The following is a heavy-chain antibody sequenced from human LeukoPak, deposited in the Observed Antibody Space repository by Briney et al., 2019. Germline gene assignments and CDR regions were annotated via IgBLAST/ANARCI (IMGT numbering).Heavy chain of an antibody. Sequence: SETLSLTCTVSGGSISRYYWSWIRQPPGKGLEWIGYIYSGSTDYNPSLKSRVTISVDTSKNQFSLKLTSVTAADTAVYYCARAANKDGYNSNVDYWGQGTLVTVSS. CDR2: IYSGST. J-gene: IGHJ4*02. D-gene: IGHD5-24*01. CDR3: ARAANKDGYNSNVDY. V-gene: IGHV4-59*01. CDR1: GGSISRYY.